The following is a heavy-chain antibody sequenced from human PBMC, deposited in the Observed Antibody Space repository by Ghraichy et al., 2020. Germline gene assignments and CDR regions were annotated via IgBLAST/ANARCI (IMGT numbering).Heavy chain of an antibody. CDR1: GFTFSSYG. V-gene: IGHV3-33*01. CDR2: IWYDGSNK. CDR3: ARDKRSGSYYRNYYYGMDV. D-gene: IGHD1-26*01. J-gene: IGHJ6*02. Sequence: GGSLRLSCAASGFTFSSYGMHWVRQAPGKGLEWVAVIWYDGSNKYYADSVKGRFTISRDNSKNTLYLQMNSLRAEDTAVYYCARDKRSGSYYRNYYYGMDVWGQGTTVTVSS.